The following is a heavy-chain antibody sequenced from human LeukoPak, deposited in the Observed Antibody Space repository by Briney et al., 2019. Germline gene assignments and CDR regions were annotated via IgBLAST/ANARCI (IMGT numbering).Heavy chain of an antibody. CDR3: ARDGEVALRYFDWLLY. CDR2: IIPIFGTA. Sequence: ASVKVSCKASGGTFSSYAISWVRQAPGQGLEWMGGIIPIFGTANYAQKFQGRVTITADKPTSTAYMELSSLRSEDTAVYYCARDGEVALRYFDWLLYWGQGTLVTVSS. CDR1: GGTFSSYA. J-gene: IGHJ4*02. V-gene: IGHV1-69*06. D-gene: IGHD3-9*01.